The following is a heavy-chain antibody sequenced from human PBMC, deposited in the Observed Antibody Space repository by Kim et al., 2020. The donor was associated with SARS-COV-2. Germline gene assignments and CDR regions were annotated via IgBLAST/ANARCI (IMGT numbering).Heavy chain of an antibody. CDR1: GFNFIRYG. CDR2: ISFDGSNK. J-gene: IGHJ6*02. V-gene: IGHV3-30*18. D-gene: IGHD3-10*01. CDR3: AKDPTRGYYNMDV. Sequence: GGSLRLSCAASGFNFIRYGMHWVRQAPGKGLEWVAAISFDGSNKYLADSVKGRFIISRDRNTLYLQMNGLRGEDTGVYYCAKDPTRGYYNMDVWGQGTTVTVSS.